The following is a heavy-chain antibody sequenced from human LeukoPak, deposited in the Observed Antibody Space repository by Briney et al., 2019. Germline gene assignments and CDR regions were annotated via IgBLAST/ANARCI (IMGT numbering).Heavy chain of an antibody. J-gene: IGHJ3*01. CDR3: AKARIAAAGTGASDV. V-gene: IGHV3-23*01. CDR2: FSASEGIA. Sequence: GGSLRVSCAASGVTPRSYGMTWGRRAPGERVEWVSAFSASEGIAQYAESVRGRFTISRDNSKNARYLQMNSLRDEDTAVYFCAKARIAAAGTGASDVWGQGKTVTVSS. CDR1: GVTPRSYG. D-gene: IGHD6-13*01.